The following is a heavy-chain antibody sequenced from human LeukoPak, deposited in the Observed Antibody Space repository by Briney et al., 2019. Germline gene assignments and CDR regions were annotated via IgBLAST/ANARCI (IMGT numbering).Heavy chain of an antibody. CDR3: ARQRDGYNSDPFDI. V-gene: IGHV3-66*02. J-gene: IGHJ3*02. CDR1: GFSVSSNY. D-gene: IGHD5-24*01. CDR2: IYTGDRT. Sequence: QPGGSLRLSCAASGFSVSSNYMSWVRQAPGKGLEWVSVIYTGDRTDYADPVKGRFTVSRDNSKNTMYLQMNSLKTEDTALYYCARQRDGYNSDPFDIWGQGTMVTVFS.